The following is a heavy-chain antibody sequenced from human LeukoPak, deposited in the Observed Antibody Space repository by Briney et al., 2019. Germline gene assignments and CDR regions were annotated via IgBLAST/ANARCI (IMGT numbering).Heavy chain of an antibody. CDR2: ISAYNGNT. D-gene: IGHD6-13*01. V-gene: IGHV1-18*01. Sequence: ASVKVSCKASGYTFTSYGISWVRQDPGQGLEWMGWISAYNGNTNYAQKLQGRVTMTTDTSTSTAYMELRSLRSDDTAVYYCARMRPALLAAAGTGFDYWGQGTLVTVSS. CDR1: GYTFTSYG. J-gene: IGHJ4*02. CDR3: ARMRPALLAAAGTGFDY.